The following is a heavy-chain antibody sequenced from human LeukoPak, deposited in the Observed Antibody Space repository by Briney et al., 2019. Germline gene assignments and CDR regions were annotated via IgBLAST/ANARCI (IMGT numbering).Heavy chain of an antibody. CDR1: QFTFSNYW. Sequence: GGSLRLSCAASQFTFSNYWMSWVRQAPGKGLEWVSYISSTSNIIHYADSVKGRFTISRDNAKDSLFLQMNSLRAEDTAVYYCARDDYGDYLGWFDSWGQGTLVTVSS. J-gene: IGHJ5*01. V-gene: IGHV3-48*04. CDR3: ARDDYGDYLGWFDS. D-gene: IGHD4-17*01. CDR2: ISSTSNII.